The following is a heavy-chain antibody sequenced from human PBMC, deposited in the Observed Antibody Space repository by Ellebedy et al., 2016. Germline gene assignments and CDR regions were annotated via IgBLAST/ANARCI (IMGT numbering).Heavy chain of an antibody. J-gene: IGHJ4*02. Sequence: GGSLRLSXVASEFTFENFFMSWVRQAPGGGLEWISTISGDGDTTFSADSVKGRFTISRDNSRYTLYLQMDSLTAADTAVYYCYYGHYSGFWGQGTLVTVSS. CDR2: ISGDGDTT. V-gene: IGHV3-23*01. CDR3: YYGHYSGF. CDR1: EFTFENFF. D-gene: IGHD4-17*01.